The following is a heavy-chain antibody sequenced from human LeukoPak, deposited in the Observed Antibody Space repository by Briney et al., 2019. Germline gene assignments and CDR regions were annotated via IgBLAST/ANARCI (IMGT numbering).Heavy chain of an antibody. D-gene: IGHD2-21*01. Sequence: GSLRLSCAASGFTFSSYGMHWVRQAPGKGLEWVANIKEDGSAMDYVDSVKGRFTISRDNAKNSLYLRMNSLRVEDTAVYYCARAFAKAFDIWGQGTMVTVSS. CDR3: ARAFAKAFDI. CDR2: IKEDGSAM. V-gene: IGHV3-7*01. J-gene: IGHJ3*02. CDR1: GFTFSSYG.